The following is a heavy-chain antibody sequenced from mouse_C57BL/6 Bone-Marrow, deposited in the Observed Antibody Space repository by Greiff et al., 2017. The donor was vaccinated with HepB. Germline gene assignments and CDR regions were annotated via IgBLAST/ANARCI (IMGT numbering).Heavy chain of an antibody. CDR2: IDPSDSET. J-gene: IGHJ3*01. CDR3: ARTGGYYYPGWFAY. V-gene: IGHV1-52*01. D-gene: IGHD1-1*01. CDR1: GYTFTSYW. Sequence: VQLQQPGAELVRPGSSVKLSCKASGYTFTSYWMHWVKQRPIQGLEWIGNIDPSDSETHYNQKFKDKATLTVDKSSSTAYMQLSSLTSEDSAVYYCARTGGYYYPGWFAYGGQGTLVTVSA.